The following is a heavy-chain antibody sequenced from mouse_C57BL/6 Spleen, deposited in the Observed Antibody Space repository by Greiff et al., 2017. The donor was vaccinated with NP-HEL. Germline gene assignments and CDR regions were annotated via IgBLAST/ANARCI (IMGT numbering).Heavy chain of an antibody. Sequence: EVMLVESGGGLVKPGGSLKLSCAASGFTFSSYAMSWVRQTPEKRLEWVATISDGGSYTYYPDNVKGRFTISRDNAKNNLYLQMSHLKSEDTAMYYCARGCYYYGSSYGYFDVWGTGTTVTVSS. J-gene: IGHJ1*03. CDR3: ARGCYYYGSSYGYFDV. D-gene: IGHD1-1*01. CDR1: GFTFSSYA. CDR2: ISDGGSYT. V-gene: IGHV5-4*03.